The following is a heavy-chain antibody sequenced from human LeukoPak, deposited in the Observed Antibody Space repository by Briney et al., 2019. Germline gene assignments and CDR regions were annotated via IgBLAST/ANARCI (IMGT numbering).Heavy chain of an antibody. J-gene: IGHJ5*02. D-gene: IGHD6-6*01. Sequence: PSETLSLTCTVSGGSISSSSYYWGWTRQPPGKGLEWIASIYYSGSTYYKSSLKSRVTISVDSSKNQFSLRLNSVTAADTAVYFCARQGSARANWFDPWGQGTLVTVSS. CDR1: GGSISSSSYY. CDR2: IYYSGST. CDR3: ARQGSARANWFDP. V-gene: IGHV4-39*01.